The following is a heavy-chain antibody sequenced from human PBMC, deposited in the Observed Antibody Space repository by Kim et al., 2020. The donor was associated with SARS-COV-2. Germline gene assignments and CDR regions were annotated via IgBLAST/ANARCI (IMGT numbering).Heavy chain of an antibody. V-gene: IGHV4-39*07. J-gene: IGHJ4*02. D-gene: IGHD2-21*02. Sequence: SETLSLTCTVSGGSISSSSYYWGWIRQPPGKGLEWIGSIYYSGSTYYNPSLKSRVTISVDTSKNQFSLKLSSVTAADTAVYYCARAPATGAHCGGDCYSGGYFDYWGQGTLVTVSS. CDR2: IYYSGST. CDR3: ARAPATGAHCGGDCYSGGYFDY. CDR1: GGSISSSSYY.